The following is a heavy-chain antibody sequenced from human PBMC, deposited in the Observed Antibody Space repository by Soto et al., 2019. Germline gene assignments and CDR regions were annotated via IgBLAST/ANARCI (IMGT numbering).Heavy chain of an antibody. CDR3: ARVPVEMATIGYYESYCVDV. CDR1: CDAVTSGLHY. J-gene: IGHJ6*02. D-gene: IGHD5-12*01. Sequence: SEPLSVTRPVSCDAVTSGLHYWSWIRQPPGKGMEYIGYIFYSENTSYHPSLKSRVTISVDTSKNQFSLKLSSVTAADTALYYCARVPVEMATIGYYESYCVDVWGQGTTVT. V-gene: IGHV4-61*01. CDR2: IFYSENT.